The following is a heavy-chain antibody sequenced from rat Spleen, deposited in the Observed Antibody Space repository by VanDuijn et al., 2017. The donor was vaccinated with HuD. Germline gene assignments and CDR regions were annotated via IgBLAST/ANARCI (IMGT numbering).Heavy chain of an antibody. V-gene: IGHV3-1*01. J-gene: IGHJ2*01. CDR1: GHSITSSY. Sequence: EVQLQESGPGPVKVSESLSLTCSVTGHSITSSYRWNWIRKFPGNKMEWIGHVSYSGSTSYNPSLKSRISITRDTSKNQFFLQLNSVTTEDTATYYCARSGNNYFPFDYWGQGVMVTVSS. CDR3: ARSGNNYFPFDY. D-gene: IGHD1-10*01. CDR2: VSYSGST.